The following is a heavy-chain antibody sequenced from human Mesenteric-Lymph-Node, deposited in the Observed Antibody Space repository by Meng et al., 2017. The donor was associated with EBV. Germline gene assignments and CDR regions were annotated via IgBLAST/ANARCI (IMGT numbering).Heavy chain of an antibody. Sequence: QLRLKGSVRGQGRPPEISSRTCTVSGGSISSSGYSWGWIRQAPGKGREWIGSIYYSGSTYYNPSLKSRVTISVDTSKNQFSLKLSSVTAADTAVYYCARTPGPVAVPFDYWGQGTLVTVSS. V-gene: IGHV4-39*01. D-gene: IGHD6-19*01. CDR1: GGSISSSGYS. J-gene: IGHJ4*02. CDR2: IYYSGST. CDR3: ARTPGPVAVPFDY.